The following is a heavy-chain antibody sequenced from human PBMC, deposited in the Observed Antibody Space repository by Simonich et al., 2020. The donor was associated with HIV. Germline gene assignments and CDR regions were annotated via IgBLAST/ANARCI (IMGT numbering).Heavy chain of an antibody. V-gene: IGHV1-18*01. CDR3: ARGTRFDY. D-gene: IGHD1-7*01. Sequence: QVQLVQSGAEVKKPAASVKVSCKASGYTFTNFFIMWVRQPPGQWLEWMGWNTPYKLHPNSAQKLQELQGKVTMTPDTSPSTVYMELRSLTSDDTAVYYCARGTRFDYWGQGTLVIVSS. J-gene: IGHJ4*02. CDR2: NTPYKLHP. CDR1: GYTFTNFF.